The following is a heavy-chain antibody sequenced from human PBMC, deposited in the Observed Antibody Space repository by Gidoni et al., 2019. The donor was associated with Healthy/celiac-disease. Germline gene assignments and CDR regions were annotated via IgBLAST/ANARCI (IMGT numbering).Heavy chain of an antibody. Sequence: EVQLVESGGGLVKPGGSLRLSCAASGFTFSSYSMHWVRQAPGKGLEWVSSISSSGSTIYYADSVKGRFTISRDNAKNSLYLQMNSLRAEDTAVYYCARDGGGDIVVVPAAYYYFDTGAREPWSPSPQ. J-gene: IGHJ4*02. CDR1: GFTFSSYS. CDR3: ARDGGGDIVVVPAAYYYFDT. D-gene: IGHD2-2*01. V-gene: IGHV3-21*01. CDR2: ISSSGSTI.